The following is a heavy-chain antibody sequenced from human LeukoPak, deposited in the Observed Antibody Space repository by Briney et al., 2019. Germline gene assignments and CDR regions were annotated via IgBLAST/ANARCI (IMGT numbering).Heavy chain of an antibody. J-gene: IGHJ3*02. CDR3: ARDYGDSERNAFDI. CDR1: GGTFSSYA. CDR2: SIPIFGTA. Sequence: ASVKVSCKASGGTFSSYAISWVRQAPGQGLEWMGRSIPIFGTANYAQKFQGRVTITTDESTSTAYMELSSLRSEDTAVYYCARDYGDSERNAFDIWGQGTMVTVSS. D-gene: IGHD4-17*01. V-gene: IGHV1-69*05.